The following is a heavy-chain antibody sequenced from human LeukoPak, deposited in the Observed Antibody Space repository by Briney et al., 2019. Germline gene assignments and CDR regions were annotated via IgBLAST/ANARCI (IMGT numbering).Heavy chain of an antibody. CDR2: IYTSGST. D-gene: IGHD3-22*01. CDR1: GGSISSYY. V-gene: IGHV4-4*07. J-gene: IGHJ5*02. Sequence: SETLSLTCTVSGGSISSYYWSWIRQPAGKGLEWIGRIYTSGSTNYNPSLKSRVTISVDTSKNQFSLKLSSVTAADTAVYYCARDQPDYYDSSGYYFTAFDPWGQGTLVTVSS. CDR3: ARDQPDYYDSSGYYFTAFDP.